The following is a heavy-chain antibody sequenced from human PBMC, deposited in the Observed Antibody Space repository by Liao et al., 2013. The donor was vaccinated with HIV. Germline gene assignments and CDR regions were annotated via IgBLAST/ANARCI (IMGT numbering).Heavy chain of an antibody. CDR2: IYSSGSA. V-gene: IGHV4-59*10. Sequence: QVHLQQWGAGLVKPAETLSLTCAVDGASLRGYYWGWIRQPPGKGLEWIGSIYSSGSANYNPSLKSRVTISVDTSKNQFSLKLRSVTTADTAVYYCARGSGSFYNYWGQGTLVTVSS. J-gene: IGHJ4*02. D-gene: IGHD3-10*01. CDR3: ARGSGSFYNY. CDR1: GASLRGYY.